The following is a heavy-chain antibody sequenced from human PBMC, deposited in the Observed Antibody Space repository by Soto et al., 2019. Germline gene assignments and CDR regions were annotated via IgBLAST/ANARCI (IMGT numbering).Heavy chain of an antibody. V-gene: IGHV4-59*08. CDR3: ARGTPSPLIVRSSRGPWFDP. Sequence: PSETLSITCTVSGGSISIYSWSWTRQTQGTGLEWIGYMYYGGRTNSNPSLKSRVTISVDTSKMQVSLKLSSVTAADTAVYFCARGTPSPLIVRSSRGPWFDPWGQGTLVTVS. D-gene: IGHD2-15*01. CDR1: GGSISIYS. CDR2: MYYGGRT. J-gene: IGHJ5*02.